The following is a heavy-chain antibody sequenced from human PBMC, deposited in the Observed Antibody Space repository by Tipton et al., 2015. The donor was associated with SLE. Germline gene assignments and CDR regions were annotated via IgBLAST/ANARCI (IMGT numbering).Heavy chain of an antibody. CDR1: GGSISDYY. D-gene: IGHD3-16*01. CDR2: INHSGGGRGS. J-gene: IGHJ4*02. Sequence: TLSLTCAVYGGSISDYYWSWIRQTPGEGLEWIGEINHSGGGRGSNYNPSLKSRVTMSLDTSKNQFSLRLSSVSTADTAVYYCARGSDYYGYFEYWGQGVLVTVSS. V-gene: IGHV4-34*01. CDR3: ARGSDYYGYFEY.